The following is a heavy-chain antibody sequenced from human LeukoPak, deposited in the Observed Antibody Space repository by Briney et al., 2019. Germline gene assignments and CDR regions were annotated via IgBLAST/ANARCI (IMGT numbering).Heavy chain of an antibody. CDR3: ARGKRGKGLKTYYYDSSGYWPIDY. D-gene: IGHD3-22*01. J-gene: IGHJ4*02. CDR1: GGSFSDYY. Sequence: SETLSLTCAVYGGSFSDYYWSWIRQPPGKGLEWIGEINHSGSTNYNPSLKSRVTISVDTSKNQFSLKLSSVTAADTAVYYCARGKRGKGLKTYYYDSSGYWPIDYWGQGTLVTVSS. V-gene: IGHV4-34*01. CDR2: INHSGST.